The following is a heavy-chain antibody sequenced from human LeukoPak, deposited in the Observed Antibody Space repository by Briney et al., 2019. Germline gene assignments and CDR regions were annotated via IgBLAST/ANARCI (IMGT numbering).Heavy chain of an antibody. V-gene: IGHV4-59*01. Sequence: PSETLSPTCTVSGDSITGYYWTWVRQPPGKGLEWIGYVYHTGTSNYNPSVRSRITMSVDTSKNQYSMNLTSVTAADTAVYYCARALDTWSALDYCCRGTLVSVSS. CDR2: VYHTGTS. J-gene: IGHJ4*01. D-gene: IGHD5-18*01. CDR1: GDSITGYY. CDR3: ARALDTWSALDY.